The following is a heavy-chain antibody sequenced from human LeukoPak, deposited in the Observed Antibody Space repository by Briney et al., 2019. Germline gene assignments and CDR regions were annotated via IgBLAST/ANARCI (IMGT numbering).Heavy chain of an antibody. J-gene: IGHJ4*02. CDR2: IIPILGIA. V-gene: IGHV1-69*02. CDR1: GGTFSSYT. CDR3: ARPSGSYGRYYFDY. D-gene: IGHD1-26*01. Sequence: GASVKVSCKASGGTFSSYTISWVRQAPGQGLELMGRIIPILGIANYAQKFQGRVTITADKSTSTAYMELSSLRSEDTAVYYCARPSGSYGRYYFDYWGQGTLVTVSS.